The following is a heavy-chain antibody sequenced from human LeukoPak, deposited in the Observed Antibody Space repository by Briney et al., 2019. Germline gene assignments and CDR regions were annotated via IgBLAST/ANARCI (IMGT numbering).Heavy chain of an antibody. CDR2: IYYSGST. CDR1: GGSMNNY. D-gene: IGHD6-13*01. CDR3: ARDVPGIAAAGPSGMDV. Sequence: KTSETLSLTCSVSGGSMNNYWSWIRQAAGKGLEWIGSIYYSGSTYYNPSLKSRVTISVDTSKNQFSLKLSSVTAADTAVYYCARDVPGIAAAGPSGMDVWGQGTTVTVSS. J-gene: IGHJ6*02. V-gene: IGHV4-4*07.